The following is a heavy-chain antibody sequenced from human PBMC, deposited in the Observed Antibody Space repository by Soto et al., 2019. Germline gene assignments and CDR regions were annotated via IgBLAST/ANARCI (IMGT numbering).Heavy chain of an antibody. J-gene: IGHJ5*02. Sequence: SETLSLTCTVSGGSISSSSYYWGWIRQPPGKGLEWIGSIYYSGSTYYNPSLKSRATISVDTSRNQFSLKLSSVTAADTAVYYCARLRYSNSDWLDRCGQGRLVTVYS. D-gene: IGHD6-6*01. CDR1: GGSISSSSYY. V-gene: IGHV4-39*01. CDR3: ARLRYSNSDWLDR. CDR2: IYYSGST.